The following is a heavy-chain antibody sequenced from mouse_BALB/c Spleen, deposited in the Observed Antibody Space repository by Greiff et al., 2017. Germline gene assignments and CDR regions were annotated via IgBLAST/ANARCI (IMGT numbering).Heavy chain of an antibody. Sequence: QVQLQQSGPELVRPGVSVKISCKGSSYTFTDYAMHWVKQSHAKSLEWIGVISTYYGNTNYNQKFKGKATMTVDKSSSTAYMELARLTSEDSAVYYCAREGDDYDAPWFAYWGQGTLVTVSA. J-gene: IGHJ3*01. CDR3: AREGDDYDAPWFAY. CDR1: SYTFTDYA. V-gene: IGHV1-67*01. D-gene: IGHD2-4*01. CDR2: ISTYYGNT.